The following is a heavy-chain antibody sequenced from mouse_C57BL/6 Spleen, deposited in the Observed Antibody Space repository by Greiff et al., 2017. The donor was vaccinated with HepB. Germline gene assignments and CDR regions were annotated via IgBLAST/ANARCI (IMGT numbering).Heavy chain of an antibody. Sequence: VKLMESGPGLVQPSQSLSITCTVSGFSLTSYGVHWVRQSPGKGLEWLGVIWSGGSTDYNAAFISRLSISKDNSKSQVFFKMNSLQADDTAIYYCARPYGSSYVRYFDVWGTGTTVTVSS. V-gene: IGHV2-2*01. D-gene: IGHD1-1*01. CDR3: ARPYGSSYVRYFDV. CDR1: GFSLTSYG. CDR2: IWSGGST. J-gene: IGHJ1*03.